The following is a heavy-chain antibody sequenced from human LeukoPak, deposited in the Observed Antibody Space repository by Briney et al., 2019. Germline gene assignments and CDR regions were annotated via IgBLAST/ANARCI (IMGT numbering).Heavy chain of an antibody. CDR2: IYYSGST. J-gene: IGHJ4*02. Sequence: PSETLSLTCTVSGGSISSYYWSWIRQPPGKGLEWIGYIYYSGSTNYNPSLKSRVTISVDTSKNQFSLKLSSVTAADTAVYYCAGGYDFDYGIDYWGQGTLVTVSS. D-gene: IGHD5-12*01. CDR1: GGSISSYY. CDR3: AGGYDFDYGIDY. V-gene: IGHV4-59*01.